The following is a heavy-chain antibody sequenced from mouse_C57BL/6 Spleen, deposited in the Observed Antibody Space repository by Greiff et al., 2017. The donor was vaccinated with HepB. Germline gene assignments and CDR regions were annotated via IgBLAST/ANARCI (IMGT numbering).Heavy chain of an antibody. D-gene: IGHD4-1*02. Sequence: VQLKESGPGMLKPSQSLSLTCTVTGYSITSGYDWHWIRHFPGNKLEWMGYISYSGSTNYNPSLKSRISITHDTSKNHFFLKLNSVTTEDTATYYCARAHPTDYYAMDYWGQGTSVTVSS. CDR1: GYSITSGYD. J-gene: IGHJ4*01. CDR3: ARAHPTDYYAMDY. CDR2: ISYSGST. V-gene: IGHV3-1*01.